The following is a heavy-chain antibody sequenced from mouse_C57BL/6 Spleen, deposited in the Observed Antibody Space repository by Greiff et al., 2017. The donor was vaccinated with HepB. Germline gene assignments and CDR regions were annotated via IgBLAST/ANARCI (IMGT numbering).Heavy chain of an antibody. Sequence: VKVVESGAELVRPGASVTLSCKASGYTFTDYEMHWVKQTPVHGLAWIGAIDPETGGTAYNQKFKGKAILTADKSSSTAYMELRSLTSEDSAVYYCTKPFYYGNYLYAMDYWGQGTSVTVSS. CDR2: IDPETGGT. CDR3: TKPFYYGNYLYAMDY. CDR1: GYTFTDYE. V-gene: IGHV1-15*01. D-gene: IGHD2-1*01. J-gene: IGHJ4*01.